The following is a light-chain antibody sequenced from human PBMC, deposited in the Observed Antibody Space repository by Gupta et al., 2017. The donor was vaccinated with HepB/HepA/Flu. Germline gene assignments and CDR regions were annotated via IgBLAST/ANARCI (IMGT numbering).Light chain of an antibody. Sequence: QSVLTQPPSASGTPGQRVTVSCSGSSSNVGSHNINWYQQLPGMAPKLLIFSTNQRPSWVPDRFSASKSGTSASLAISGLQSEDEADYFCGTWDKSLNAFVFGTGTEVTVL. J-gene: IGLJ1*01. V-gene: IGLV1-44*01. CDR2: STN. CDR3: GTWDKSLNAFV. CDR1: SSNVGSHN.